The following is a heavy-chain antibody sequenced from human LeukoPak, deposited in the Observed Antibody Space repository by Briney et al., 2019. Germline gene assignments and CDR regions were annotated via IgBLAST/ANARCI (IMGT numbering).Heavy chain of an antibody. V-gene: IGHV1-18*01. Sequence: ASVKVSCKASGYSFDKFGISWVRQAPGQGLEWVGWISAYSGKTDSAQKFQDRVTMTTDNSTSTAYLELRSLRADDTAVYLCVRVGSAYGDPLEFNLWGQGTLVTVSS. CDR3: VRVGSAYGDPLEFNL. CDR2: ISAYSGKT. CDR1: GYSFDKFG. J-gene: IGHJ5*02. D-gene: IGHD2-21*01.